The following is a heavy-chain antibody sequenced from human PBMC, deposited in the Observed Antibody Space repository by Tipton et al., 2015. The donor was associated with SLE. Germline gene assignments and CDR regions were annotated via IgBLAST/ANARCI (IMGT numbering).Heavy chain of an antibody. CDR3: ASYRLGNRMFDF. J-gene: IGHJ4*02. CDR2: IYSGGST. CDR1: EFTVSSNY. Sequence: SLRLSCAVSEFTVSSNYITWVRQAPGKGLEWVSVIYSGGSTYYADSVRGRFTISIDTSQNQFSLRLNSVTAADTAVYYCASYRLGNRMFDFWGQGTLVTVSS. D-gene: IGHD3-16*02. V-gene: IGHV3-53*01.